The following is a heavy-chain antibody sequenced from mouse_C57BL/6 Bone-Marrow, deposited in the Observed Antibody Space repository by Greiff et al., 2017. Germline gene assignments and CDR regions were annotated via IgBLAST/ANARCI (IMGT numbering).Heavy chain of an antibody. D-gene: IGHD1-1*01. CDR1: GFTFSSYG. Sequence: EVKLMESGGDLVKPGGSLKLSCAASGFTFSSYGMSWVRRTPDKRLEWVATISSGGSYTYYPDSVKGRFTISRDNAKNTLYLQMSSLKSEDTAMYYGARRGVVAPGFAYWGQGTLVTVSA. CDR3: ARRGVVAPGFAY. J-gene: IGHJ3*01. CDR2: ISSGGSYT. V-gene: IGHV5-6*02.